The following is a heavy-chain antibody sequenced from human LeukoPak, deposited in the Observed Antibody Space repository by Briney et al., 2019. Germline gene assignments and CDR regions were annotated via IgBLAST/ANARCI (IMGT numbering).Heavy chain of an antibody. Sequence: SETLSLTCTVSGGSISSSSYYWGWIRQPPGTGLEWIGSIYYSGSTYYNPSLKSRVTISVDTSKNQFSLKLSSVTAADTAVYYCAGHVLLWFGELLHSNWFDPWGQGTLVTVSS. CDR3: AGHVLLWFGELLHSNWFDP. CDR2: IYYSGST. D-gene: IGHD3-10*01. CDR1: GGSISSSSYY. V-gene: IGHV4-39*01. J-gene: IGHJ5*02.